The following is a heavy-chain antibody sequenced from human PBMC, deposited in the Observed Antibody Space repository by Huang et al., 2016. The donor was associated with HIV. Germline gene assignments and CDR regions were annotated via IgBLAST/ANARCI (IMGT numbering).Heavy chain of an antibody. CDR2: DPPDGINK. Sequence: QVQLVESGGGVVQPGRALRLSCAAFGFTFSSFPMQWVRQAPGKWLEWLSFDPPDGINKYYSDPVKGRFTISRDNSKNTLYLEMNSLKLEDTAVYYCARGASTKDYYFYYMDVWGKGTAVTVSS. V-gene: IGHV3-30-3*01. CDR3: ARGASTKDYYFYYMDV. CDR1: GFTFSSFP. J-gene: IGHJ6*03. D-gene: IGHD2-2*01.